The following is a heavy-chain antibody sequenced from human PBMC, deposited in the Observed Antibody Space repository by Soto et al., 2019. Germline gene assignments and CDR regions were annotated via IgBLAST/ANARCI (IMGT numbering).Heavy chain of an antibody. CDR2: INPSGGST. Sequence: QVQLVQSWAEVKKPGASVKVSCKASGYTFTSYYMHWVRQAPGQGLEWMGIINPSGGSTSYAQKFQGRVTMTRDRSTSTVYMKLSSLRSEDTAVYYCARDREYQLLVTGFDYWGQGTLVTVSS. CDR3: ARDREYQLLVTGFDY. V-gene: IGHV1-46*01. CDR1: GYTFTSYY. D-gene: IGHD2-2*01. J-gene: IGHJ4*02.